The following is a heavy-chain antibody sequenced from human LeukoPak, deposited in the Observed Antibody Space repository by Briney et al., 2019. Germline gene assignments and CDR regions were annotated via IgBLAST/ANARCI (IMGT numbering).Heavy chain of an antibody. D-gene: IGHD5-18*01. CDR2: VYYSGST. CDR3: ARERVTWIQLEYYFDY. V-gene: IGHV4-30-4*01. J-gene: IGHJ4*02. CDR1: GGSISSGDYY. Sequence: SQTLSLTCTVSGGSISSGDYYWSWIRQPPGKGLEWIGYVYYSGSTYYNPSLKSRVTISVDTSKNQFSLKLSSVTAADTAVYYCARERVTWIQLEYYFDYWGQGTLVTASS.